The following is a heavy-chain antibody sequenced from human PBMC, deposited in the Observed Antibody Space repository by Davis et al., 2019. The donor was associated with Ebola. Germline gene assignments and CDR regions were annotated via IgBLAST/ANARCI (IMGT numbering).Heavy chain of an antibody. CDR1: GYTFTSYG. CDR3: ARALGGGSSTYGMDV. CDR2: INAGNGNT. Sequence: ASVKVSCKASGYTFTSYGISWVRQAPGQRLEWMGWINAGNGNTKYSQKFQGRVTITRDTSASTAYMELSSLRSEDTAVYYCARALGGGSSTYGMDVWGQGTTVTVSS. J-gene: IGHJ6*02. D-gene: IGHD2-15*01. V-gene: IGHV1-3*01.